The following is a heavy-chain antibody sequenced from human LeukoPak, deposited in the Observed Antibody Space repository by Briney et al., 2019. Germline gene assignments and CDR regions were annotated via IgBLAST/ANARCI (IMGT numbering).Heavy chain of an antibody. CDR2: IKTKTDGETI. V-gene: IGHV3-15*01. CDR3: TTVDSGWYPTDYYGMDV. Sequence: PGGSLRLSCAASGFTFSNAWMSWVRQAPGKGLEWLGRIKTKTDGETIDYAAPVKGRFTISRDDSKNTLYLQMNSLKTEDTAVYYCTTVDSGWYPTDYYGMDVWGQGTTVTVSS. J-gene: IGHJ6*02. CDR1: GFTFSNAW. D-gene: IGHD6-19*01.